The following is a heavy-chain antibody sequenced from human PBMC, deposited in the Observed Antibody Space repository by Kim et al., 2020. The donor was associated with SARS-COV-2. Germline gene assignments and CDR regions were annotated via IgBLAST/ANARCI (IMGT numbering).Heavy chain of an antibody. Sequence: SETLSLTCTVSLDSINSDFWTWIRQPPGKGLEWIGYIRYSGRTEYNPSLRSRVAILLDPSKSHFSLKLRSVTAADTAVYFCARIPDISGWPFDSWGQGILVTVSS. CDR2: IRYSGRT. CDR1: LDSINSDF. CDR3: ARIPDISGWPFDS. V-gene: IGHV4-59*01. D-gene: IGHD6-19*01. J-gene: IGHJ4*02.